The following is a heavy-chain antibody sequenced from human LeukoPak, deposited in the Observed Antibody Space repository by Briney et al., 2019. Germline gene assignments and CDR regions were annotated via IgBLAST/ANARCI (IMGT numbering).Heavy chain of an antibody. CDR1: GFTFSSYA. CDR2: ISGSGGST. J-gene: IGHJ4*02. V-gene: IGHV3-23*01. D-gene: IGHD3-16*01. CDR3: AKGRIMITFGGVSDY. Sequence: GGSLRLSCAASGFTFSSYAMSWVRQAPGEGLGWVSAISGSGGSTYYADSVKGRFTISRGNSKNTLYLQMNSLRAEDTAVYYCAKGRIMITFGGVSDYWGQGTLVTVSS.